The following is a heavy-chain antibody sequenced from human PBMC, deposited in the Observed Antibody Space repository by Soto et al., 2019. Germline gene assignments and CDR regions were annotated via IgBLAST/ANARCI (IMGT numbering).Heavy chain of an antibody. CDR1: GGSFSGYY. CDR2: INHSGST. J-gene: IGHJ6*02. Sequence: SETLSLTCAVYGGSFSGYYWSWIRQPPGKGLEWIGEINHSGSTNYNPSLKSRVTISVDTSKNQFSLKLSSVTAADTAVYYCARGFTYYYFWSGHSGHYYYFPMAVWGQGPSVT. V-gene: IGHV4-34*01. D-gene: IGHD3-3*01. CDR3: ARGFTYYYFWSGHSGHYYYFPMAV.